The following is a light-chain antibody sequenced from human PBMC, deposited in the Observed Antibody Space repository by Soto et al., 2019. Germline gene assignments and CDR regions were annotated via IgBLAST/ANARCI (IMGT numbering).Light chain of an antibody. V-gene: IGKV3-20*01. CDR3: QQYGTSAPIT. CDR1: QSVSSNY. J-gene: IGKJ5*01. Sequence: EIVLTQSPATLSSSPGEIATLSCRASQSVSSNYLACYQQKPGQAPSLLIYGASSRAAGIPDRFSGSGSGTDFTLTISRLEPEDFVMYYCQQYGTSAPITFGQGTRVEIE. CDR2: GAS.